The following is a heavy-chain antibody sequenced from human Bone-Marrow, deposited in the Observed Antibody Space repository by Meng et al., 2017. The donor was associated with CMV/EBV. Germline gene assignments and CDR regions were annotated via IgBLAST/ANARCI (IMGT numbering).Heavy chain of an antibody. CDR1: GGTFSSYT. J-gene: IGHJ3*02. CDR2: IIPILGIA. CDR3: ARTRSITMVRGHAFDI. D-gene: IGHD3-10*01. V-gene: IGHV1-69*02. Sequence: SVKVSCKASGGTFSSYTISWVRQAPGQGLEWMGRIIPILGIANYAQKFQGRVTITADKSTSTAYMELSSLRSEDTAVYYCARTRSITMVRGHAFDIWGQGTRVTVSS.